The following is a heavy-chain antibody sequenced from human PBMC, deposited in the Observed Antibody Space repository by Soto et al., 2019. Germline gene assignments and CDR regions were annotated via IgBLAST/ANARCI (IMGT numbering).Heavy chain of an antibody. CDR1: GYTFTSYD. D-gene: IGHD2-15*01. V-gene: IGHV1-8*01. CDR2: MNPNSGNT. Sequence: QVQLVQSGAEVKKPGASVKVSCKASGYTFTSYDINWVRQATGQGLEYLGWMNPNSGNTGYVQKFQGRVTMTRNTSIVTAYMGLTSLRSGDTAVYYCARAVKYVTYSRGFAPGGQGTLVTVSS. J-gene: IGHJ5*02. CDR3: ARAVKYVTYSRGFAP.